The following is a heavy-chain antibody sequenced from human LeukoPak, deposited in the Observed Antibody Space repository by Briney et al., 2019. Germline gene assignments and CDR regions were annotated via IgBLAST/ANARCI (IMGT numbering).Heavy chain of an antibody. CDR2: INPDSGGT. CDR1: GYTFNGYY. V-gene: IGHV1-2*02. Sequence: ASVKVSCKASGYTFNGYYIHWVRQAPGQGLEWMGWINPDSGGTNYAQKFQGRVTMTRDTSISTAYMELSRLRSNDTAVCYCARGALFGDSGYDYNWFDPWGQGTLVTVSS. J-gene: IGHJ5*02. CDR3: ARGALFGDSGYDYNWFDP. D-gene: IGHD5-12*01.